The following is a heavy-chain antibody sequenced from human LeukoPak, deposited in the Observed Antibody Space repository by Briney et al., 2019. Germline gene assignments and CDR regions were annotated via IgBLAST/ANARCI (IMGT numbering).Heavy chain of an antibody. J-gene: IGHJ1*01. CDR2: ISYDGNNK. V-gene: IGHV3-30*03. Sequence: GGSLRLSCAASGFTFGSYGMHWVRQAPGKGLEWVAFISYDGNNKYYADSVKGRFTISRDNSKNTLYLQMSSLRAEDTAVYYCATHHREGVTGREYFQHWGQGTLVTVSS. D-gene: IGHD6-19*01. CDR3: ATHHREGVTGREYFQH. CDR1: GFTFGSYG.